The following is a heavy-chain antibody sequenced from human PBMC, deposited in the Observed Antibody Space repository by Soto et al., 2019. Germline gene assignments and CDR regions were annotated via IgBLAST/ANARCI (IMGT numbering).Heavy chain of an antibody. D-gene: IGHD4-4*01. J-gene: IGHJ6*02. Sequence: QVQLVQSGAEVKKPGASVKVSCKASGYTFTSYAMHWVRQAPGQRLEWMGWINAGNGNTKYSQKFQGRVTITRDTLASASYLELSSLGSEDTAVYYCACSYSNCVLIAYYSSGMDVWGQGITVTVSS. CDR1: GYTFTSYA. CDR2: INAGNGNT. CDR3: ACSYSNCVLIAYYSSGMDV. V-gene: IGHV1-3*01.